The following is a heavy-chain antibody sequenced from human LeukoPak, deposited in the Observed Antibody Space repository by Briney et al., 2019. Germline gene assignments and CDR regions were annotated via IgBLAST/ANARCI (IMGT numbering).Heavy chain of an antibody. CDR2: IYYSGSA. CDR3: ASARTSSRSWFTFDY. J-gene: IGHJ4*02. Sequence: SETLSLTCTVSGGSISSGGYYWSWIRQHPGKGLEWLGYIYYSGSAYYNPSLKGRLTMSVDTSKNQFSLKLSSVTVADTAVYYCASARTSSRSWFTFDYWGQGILVTVSS. V-gene: IGHV4-31*03. CDR1: GGSISSGGYY. D-gene: IGHD6-13*01.